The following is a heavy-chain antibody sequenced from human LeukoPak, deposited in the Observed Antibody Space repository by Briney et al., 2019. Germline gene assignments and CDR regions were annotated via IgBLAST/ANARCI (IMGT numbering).Heavy chain of an antibody. V-gene: IGHV3-48*01. CDR3: AREGDSH. J-gene: IGHJ4*02. Sequence: PGGSLRLSCAGTGFTFSSYSMNWVRQAPGKGLEWVSYISSSSSTIYYADSVKGRFTTSRDNAKNSLYLQMNSLRAEDTAVYYCAREGDSHWGQGTLVTVSS. CDR2: ISSSSSTI. D-gene: IGHD3-16*01. CDR1: GFTFSSYS.